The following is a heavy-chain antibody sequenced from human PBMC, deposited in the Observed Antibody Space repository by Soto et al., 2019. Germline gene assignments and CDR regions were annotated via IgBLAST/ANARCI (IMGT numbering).Heavy chain of an antibody. V-gene: IGHV1-69*01. J-gene: IGHJ6*02. CDR1: GGTFSSYA. D-gene: IGHD2-15*01. Sequence: QVQLVQSGAEVKKPGSSVKVSCKASGGTFSSYAISWVRQAPGQGLEWMGWIIPIFGTANYAQKFQGRVTITADESTSTAYMELSSLRSEETAVYYCAQKIQRGVRGYCSGGCIPAAYCYYGMDVWGQGTTVTVSS. CDR2: IIPIFGTA. CDR3: AQKIQRGVRGYCSGGCIPAAYCYYGMDV.